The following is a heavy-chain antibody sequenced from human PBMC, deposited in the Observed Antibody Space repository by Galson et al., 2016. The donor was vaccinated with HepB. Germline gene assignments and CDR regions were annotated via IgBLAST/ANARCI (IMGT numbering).Heavy chain of an antibody. J-gene: IGHJ3*02. CDR1: GFTFSDYG. CDR3: AKDQFGGSSYGGNDAFDI. Sequence: SLRLSCAASGFTFSDYGMHWVRQAPGKGREWVAVISYDGGNKYYADSVKGRFTISRDNSKNTLYLQMNSLRAEDTAVYYCAKDQFGGSSYGGNDAFDIWGQGTMATVSS. V-gene: IGHV3-30*18. CDR2: ISYDGGNK. D-gene: IGHD1-26*01.